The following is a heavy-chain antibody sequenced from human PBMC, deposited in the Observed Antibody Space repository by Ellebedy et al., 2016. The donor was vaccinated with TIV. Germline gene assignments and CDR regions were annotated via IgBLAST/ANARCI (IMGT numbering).Heavy chain of an antibody. V-gene: IGHV4-34*01. CDR3: ARGLRGYCSSTSCSSLDY. CDR1: GGSISGYY. J-gene: IGHJ4*02. Sequence: SETLSLTXTVSGGSISGYYWSWIRQPPGKGLEWIGEINHSGSTNYNPSLKSRVTISVDTSKNQFSLKLSSVTAADTAVYYCARGLRGYCSSTSCSSLDYWGQGTLVTVSS. CDR2: INHSGST. D-gene: IGHD2-2*01.